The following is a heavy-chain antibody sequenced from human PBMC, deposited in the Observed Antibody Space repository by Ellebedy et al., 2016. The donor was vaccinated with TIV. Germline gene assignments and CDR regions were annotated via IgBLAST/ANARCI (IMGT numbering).Heavy chain of an antibody. CDR1: GYPFTNYD. V-gene: IGHV1-8*01. CDR3: ATEGVEGIPGKYL. D-gene: IGHD1-20*01. CDR2: MNPNSGNT. J-gene: IGHJ4*02. Sequence: ASVKVSXXASGYPFTNYDISWVRQAPGQGLEWVGWMNPNSGNTDYAQNFQGRVTMTRDTSIRTAYMELSSLRPEDTATYYCATEGVEGIPGKYLWGQGTRVSVSS.